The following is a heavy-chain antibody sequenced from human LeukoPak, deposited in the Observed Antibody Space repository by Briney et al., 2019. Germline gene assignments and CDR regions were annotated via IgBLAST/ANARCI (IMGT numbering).Heavy chain of an antibody. CDR2: ISGSGGST. D-gene: IGHD4-17*01. Sequence: GGTLRLSCAASGFTFSSYGMSWVRQAPGKGLEWFSAISGSGGSTYFADSVKGRFTISRANSKNTLYLQMNSLRAEDTAVYYCAKPWREDGDYWSFNYWGQGTLVTVSS. V-gene: IGHV3-23*01. J-gene: IGHJ4*02. CDR3: AKPWREDGDYWSFNY. CDR1: GFTFSSYG.